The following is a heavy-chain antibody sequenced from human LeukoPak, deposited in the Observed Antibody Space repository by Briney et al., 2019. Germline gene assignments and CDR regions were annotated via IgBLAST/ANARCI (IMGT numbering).Heavy chain of an antibody. D-gene: IGHD3-3*01. CDR3: ARGRRRSGYLSA. CDR2: INHGGST. CDR1: GGSFSDYY. J-gene: IGHJ5*02. V-gene: IGHV4-34*01. Sequence: PSETLSLTCAVYGGSFSDYYWSWIRQPPGKGLEWIGEINHGGSTNYNPSLKSRVTISVDTSKNQFSLKLSSVTAADTAVYYCARGRRRSGYLSAWGQGTLVTVSS.